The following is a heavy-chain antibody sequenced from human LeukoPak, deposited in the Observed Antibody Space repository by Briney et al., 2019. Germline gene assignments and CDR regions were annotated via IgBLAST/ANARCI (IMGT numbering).Heavy chain of an antibody. CDR2: ISYDGSNK. CDR3: ARSNAEIGDEYIVVVAASYFDY. D-gene: IGHD2-15*01. Sequence: PGRSLRLSCAASGFTFSSYAMHWVRQAPGKGLEWVAVISYDGSNKYYADSVKGRFTISRDNSKNTLYLQMNSLRAEDTAVYYCARSNAEIGDEYIVVVAASYFDYWGQGTLVTVSS. J-gene: IGHJ4*02. CDR1: GFTFSSYA. V-gene: IGHV3-30-3*01.